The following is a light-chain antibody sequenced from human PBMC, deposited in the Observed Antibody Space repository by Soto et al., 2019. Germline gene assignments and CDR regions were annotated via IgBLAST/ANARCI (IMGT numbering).Light chain of an antibody. CDR3: LQHYDYSWT. Sequence: DIQMTQSPSSLSASVGDRVTITCRASQDIRNSLGWYQQKPGKAPKRLIYGASTLQSGVPSRFSGSRSGTEFTLTINSLQPEDFATYYCLQHYDYSWTFGQGTKADIK. CDR2: GAS. CDR1: QDIRNS. V-gene: IGKV1-17*01. J-gene: IGKJ1*01.